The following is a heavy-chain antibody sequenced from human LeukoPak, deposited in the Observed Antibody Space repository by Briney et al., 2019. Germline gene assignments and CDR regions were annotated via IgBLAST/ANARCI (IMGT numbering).Heavy chain of an antibody. D-gene: IGHD1-1*01. Sequence: PGGSLRLSCAASGFTFSSYSMNWVRQAPGKGLEWVSGISWNSGSIGYADSVKGRFTISRDNAKNSLYLQMNSLRAEDTALYYCAKTRGYNWNDESPLDYWGQGTLVTVSS. V-gene: IGHV3-9*01. CDR2: ISWNSGSI. CDR3: AKTRGYNWNDESPLDY. CDR1: GFTFSSYS. J-gene: IGHJ4*02.